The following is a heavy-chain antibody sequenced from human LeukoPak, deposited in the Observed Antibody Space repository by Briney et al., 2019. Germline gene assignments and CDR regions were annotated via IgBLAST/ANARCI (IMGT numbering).Heavy chain of an antibody. CDR2: ISYDGNNE. V-gene: IGHV3-30*18. J-gene: IGHJ6*02. CDR3: AKDVESNYDYYNALDV. Sequence: ERSLRLSCAASRFIFSSYGMHWVRQAPGKGLEWVAVISYDGNNEYYADSVKGRFTISRDNSKNTLYLQMNSLRVADTAVYYCAKDVESNYDYYNALDVWGQGTTVTVSS. D-gene: IGHD5-24*01. CDR1: RFIFSSYG.